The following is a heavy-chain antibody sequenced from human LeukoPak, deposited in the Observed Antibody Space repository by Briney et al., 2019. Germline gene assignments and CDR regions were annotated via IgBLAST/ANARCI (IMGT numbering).Heavy chain of an antibody. J-gene: IGHJ4*02. CDR2: IYTSGST. D-gene: IGHD6-19*01. Sequence: SETLSLTCTVSGGSISSYYWSLIRQPAGKGLEWIGRIYTSGSTNYNPSLKSRVTMSVDTSKNQFSLKLSSVTAADTAVYYCARANGGLSSGWALFDYWGQGTLVTVSS. CDR1: GGSISSYY. V-gene: IGHV4-4*07. CDR3: ARANGGLSSGWALFDY.